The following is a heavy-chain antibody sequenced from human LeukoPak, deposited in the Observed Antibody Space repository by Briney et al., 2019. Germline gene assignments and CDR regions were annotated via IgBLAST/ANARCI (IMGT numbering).Heavy chain of an antibody. CDR1: GYTFTGYY. J-gene: IGHJ4*02. CDR3: ARGRRRDGYNYDY. CDR2: INPNSGGT. V-gene: IGHV1-2*02. D-gene: IGHD5-24*01. Sequence: ASVKVSCKASGYTFTGYYMHWVRQAPGQGLEWMGWINPNSGGTNYAQKFQGRVTMTRDTSISTAYMELSRLRTDDTAVYYCARGRRRDGYNYDYWGQGTLVTVSS.